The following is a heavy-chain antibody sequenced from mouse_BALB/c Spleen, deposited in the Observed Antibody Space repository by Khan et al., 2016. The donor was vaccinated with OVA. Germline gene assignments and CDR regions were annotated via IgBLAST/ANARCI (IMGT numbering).Heavy chain of an antibody. D-gene: IGHD1-2*01. J-gene: IGHJ2*01. CDR2: ISYSGST. Sequence: EVELVESGPGLVKPSQSLSLTCTVTGYSITSGYGWNWIRQFPGNKLEWMGYISYSGSTNYTPSLKSRISFTRETSKNQFFLQLNSVTTKDTAADYRSITARIKYWGQGTTRTVSS. V-gene: IGHV3-2*02. CDR1: GYSITSGYG. CDR3: SITARIKY.